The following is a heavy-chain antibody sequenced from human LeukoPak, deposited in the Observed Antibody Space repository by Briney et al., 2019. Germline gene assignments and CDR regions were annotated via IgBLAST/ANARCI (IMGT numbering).Heavy chain of an antibody. V-gene: IGHV1-69*04. J-gene: IGHJ4*02. Sequence: SVKVSCKASGYTFTSYYMHWVRQAPGQGLEWMGRIIPILGIANYAQKFQGRVTITADKSTSTAYMELSSLRSEDTAVYYCARVVGGSSGYSYWGQGTLVTVSS. D-gene: IGHD3-22*01. CDR2: IIPILGIA. CDR1: GYTFTSYY. CDR3: ARVVGGSSGYSY.